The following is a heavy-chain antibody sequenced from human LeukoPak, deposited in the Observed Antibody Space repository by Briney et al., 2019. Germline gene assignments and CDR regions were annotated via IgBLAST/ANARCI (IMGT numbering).Heavy chain of an antibody. J-gene: IGHJ1*01. V-gene: IGHV3-66*01. D-gene: IGHD6-19*01. CDR2: IYIDGRK. CDR3: ARSIQHYSGWEYFRH. CDR1: GFTVSSNY. Sequence: SGGSLRLSCAASGFTVSSNYMSWVRQAPGRGLEWVSVIYIDGRKYYSDSVKGRFSIYTDNSKNTLYLQMNSLRVEDTAVYYCARSIQHYSGWEYFRHWGQGSLVTVSS.